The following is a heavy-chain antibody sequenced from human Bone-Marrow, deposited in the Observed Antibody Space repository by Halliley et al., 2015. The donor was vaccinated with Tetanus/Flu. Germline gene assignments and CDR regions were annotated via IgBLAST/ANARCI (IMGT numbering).Heavy chain of an antibody. V-gene: IGHV3-30*01. Sequence: ISSDGSNKYHAESVKGRFTISRDNSKNTMYLQVNSLKVEDASLYYCARDTGDCGGDCTAFDFWGQGTLVTVSP. J-gene: IGHJ4*02. D-gene: IGHD2-21*02. CDR2: ISSDGSNK. CDR3: ARDTGDCGGDCTAFDF.